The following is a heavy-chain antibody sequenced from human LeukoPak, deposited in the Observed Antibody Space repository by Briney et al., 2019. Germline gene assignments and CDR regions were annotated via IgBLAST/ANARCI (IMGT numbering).Heavy chain of an antibody. D-gene: IGHD6-19*01. CDR3: AKDSTGSGWRYFDY. Sequence: GGSLRLSCAASGFTFSSYAMSWVRQAPEKGLEWVSAISGSGGSTYYADSVKGRFTISRDNSKNTLCLQMNSLRAEDTAVYYCAKDSTGSGWRYFDYWGQGTLVTVSS. J-gene: IGHJ4*02. V-gene: IGHV3-23*01. CDR1: GFTFSSYA. CDR2: ISGSGGST.